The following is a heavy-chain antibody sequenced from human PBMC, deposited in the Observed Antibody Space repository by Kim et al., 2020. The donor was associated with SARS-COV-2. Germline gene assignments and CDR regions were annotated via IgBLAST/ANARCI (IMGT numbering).Heavy chain of an antibody. V-gene: IGHV4-39*07. CDR3: ARKGGSYYIDY. CDR2: IYYSGST. Sequence: SETLSLTCTVSGGPISSSSYYWGWIRQPPGKGLEWIGSIYYSGSTYYNPSLKSRVTISVDTSKNQFSLKLSSVTAADTAVYYCARKGGSYYIDYWGQGTLVTVSS. CDR1: GGPISSSSYY. J-gene: IGHJ4*02. D-gene: IGHD1-26*01.